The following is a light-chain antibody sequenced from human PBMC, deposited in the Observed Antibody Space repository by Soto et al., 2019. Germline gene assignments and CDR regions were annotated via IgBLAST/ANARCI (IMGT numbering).Light chain of an antibody. CDR3: QQYGNSPLT. CDR2: GIS. CDR1: QSVSSY. Sequence: VVLTQSPAPLSLSPGERSPLPCSASQSVSSYVAWYQQKPGQAPRVIIFGISTRATAIPDRVSGSGSGTDFTLTISRLEPDDVALYYCQQYGNSPLTVSGGTKVDIK. V-gene: IGKV3-20*01. J-gene: IGKJ4*01.